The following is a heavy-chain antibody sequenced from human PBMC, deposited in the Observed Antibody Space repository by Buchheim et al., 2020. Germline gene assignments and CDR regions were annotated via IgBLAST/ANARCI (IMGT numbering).Heavy chain of an antibody. CDR2: ISYGGTT. J-gene: IGHJ5*02. CDR3: ARGGQPAAAVDNWFDP. Sequence: QVLLQESGPGLLKPSETLSLTCTVSGDSLRGYYWNWIRQPPGKGLEWIGYISYGGTTQYNPTLKSRASITLDTSKDQTYLKMNTVTAADTAKYFCARGGQPAAAVDNWFDPWGQG. D-gene: IGHD1-26*01. V-gene: IGHV4-59*01. CDR1: GDSLRGYY.